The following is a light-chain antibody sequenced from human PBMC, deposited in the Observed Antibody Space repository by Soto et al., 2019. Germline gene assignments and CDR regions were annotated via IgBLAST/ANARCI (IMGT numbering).Light chain of an antibody. CDR2: RAS. CDR3: QNFDSAPQT. V-gene: IGKV1-39*01. CDR1: QSISTY. J-gene: IGKJ1*01. Sequence: DIQITQSPSSLSASVGDRVTISCRASQSISTYLNWYQQKPGTAPKLLIYRASSVKSGVPPRFSGSGSGRDFTLTISSLQPEDVATYYCQNFDSAPQTFGQGTKVDIK.